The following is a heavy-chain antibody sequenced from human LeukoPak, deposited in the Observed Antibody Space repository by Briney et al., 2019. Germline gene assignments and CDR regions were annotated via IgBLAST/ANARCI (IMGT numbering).Heavy chain of an antibody. Sequence: GASVKVPCKTSGYTFTTYGISWVRQAPGQGLEWMGWISTNNGNTKYAQNFQGRVTMTTDTSTSTAYMELRSLRSDDTAVYYCARDFGSGSYCDYWGQGTLVTVSS. CDR1: GYTFTTYG. D-gene: IGHD3-10*01. V-gene: IGHV1-18*01. CDR2: ISTNNGNT. CDR3: ARDFGSGSYCDY. J-gene: IGHJ4*02.